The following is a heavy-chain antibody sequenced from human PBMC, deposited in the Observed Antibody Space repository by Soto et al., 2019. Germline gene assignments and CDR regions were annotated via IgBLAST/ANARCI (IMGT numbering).Heavy chain of an antibody. CDR1: GFTFSDYA. J-gene: IGHJ4*02. Sequence: PGGSLRLSCAASGFTFSDYAMHWVRQAPGKGLEWVAVVSHDERNTHYADSVKGRFTISRDSSKNTVSLEMTSLRAEDTAVYYCAKGGRQWLVTSDFNYWGQGALVTVSS. D-gene: IGHD6-19*01. CDR2: VSHDERNT. V-gene: IGHV3-30*18. CDR3: AKGGRQWLVTSDFNY.